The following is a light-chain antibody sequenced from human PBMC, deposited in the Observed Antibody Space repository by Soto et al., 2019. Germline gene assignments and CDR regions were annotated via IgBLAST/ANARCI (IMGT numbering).Light chain of an antibody. J-gene: IGLJ2*01. CDR2: DVS. CDR3: SSYTSSSTLV. V-gene: IGLV2-14*03. CDR1: SSDVGGYNY. Sequence: QSVRTQPASVSGSPGQSITISCTGTSSDVGGYNYVSWYQQHPGKAPKLMIYDVSNRPSGVSNRFSGSKSGKTASLTISGLQAEYEADYYCSSYTSSSTLVFGGGTKLTDL.